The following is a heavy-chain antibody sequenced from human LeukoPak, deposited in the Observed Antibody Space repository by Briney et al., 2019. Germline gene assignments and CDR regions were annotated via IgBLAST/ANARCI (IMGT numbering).Heavy chain of an antibody. CDR1: GFTFSSYA. D-gene: IGHD3-10*01. Sequence: GGSLRLSCAASGFTFSSYAMSWVRQAPGKGLEWVSSISGSGGSTYYADSVKGRFTISRDNSKNTLYLQMNSLRAEDTAVYYCAKVGYYYGSGRYPPDDYWGQGTLVTVSS. V-gene: IGHV3-23*01. CDR3: AKVGYYYGSGRYPPDDY. J-gene: IGHJ4*02. CDR2: ISGSGGST.